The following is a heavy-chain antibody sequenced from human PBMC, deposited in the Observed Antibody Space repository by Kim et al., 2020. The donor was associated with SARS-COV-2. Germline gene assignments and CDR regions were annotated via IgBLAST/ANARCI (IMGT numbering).Heavy chain of an antibody. Sequence: AVRCRFTISRDNSRNTVYLQMNSLRAEDTAVYYCARLVPVTANYYYGMDVWGQGTTVTVSS. J-gene: IGHJ6*02. D-gene: IGHD2-21*02. CDR3: ARLVPVTANYYYGMDV. V-gene: IGHV3-53*01.